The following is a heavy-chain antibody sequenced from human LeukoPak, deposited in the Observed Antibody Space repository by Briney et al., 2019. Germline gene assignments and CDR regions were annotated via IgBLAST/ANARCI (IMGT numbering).Heavy chain of an antibody. J-gene: IGHJ6*04. V-gene: IGHV3-30*18. CDR2: ISYDGSNK. D-gene: IGHD3-10*01. CDR3: AKLGGGSGSYHNRNGIYYYGMDV. Sequence: GRSLRLSCAASGFTFSSYGMHWVRQAPGKGLEWVAVISYDGSNKYYADSVKGRFTISRDNSKNTLYLQMNSLRAEDTAVYYCAKLGGGSGSYHNRNGIYYYGMDVWGKGTTVTVSS. CDR1: GFTFSSYG.